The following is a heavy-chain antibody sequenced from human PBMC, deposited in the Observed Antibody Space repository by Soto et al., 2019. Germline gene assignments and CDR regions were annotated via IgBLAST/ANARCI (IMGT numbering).Heavy chain of an antibody. V-gene: IGHV3-15*01. CDR1: GVTFSNAW. Sequence: GGSLRLSCAASGVTFSNAWMSWVRQAPGKGLEWVGRIKSKTDGGTTDYAAPVKGRFTISRDDSKNTLYLQMNSLKTEDTAVYYCTTEYYGSGSYYNWGYYYYMDVWGKGTTVTVS. J-gene: IGHJ6*03. CDR2: IKSKTDGGTT. CDR3: TTEYYGSGSYYNWGYYYYMDV. D-gene: IGHD3-10*01.